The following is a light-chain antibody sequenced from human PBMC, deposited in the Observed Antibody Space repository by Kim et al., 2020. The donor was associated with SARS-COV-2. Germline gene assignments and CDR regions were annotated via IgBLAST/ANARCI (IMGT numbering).Light chain of an antibody. V-gene: IGKV1-39*01. CDR3: QQSYISPFT. Sequence: DIQMTQSPSSLSASVGDRVTITCRTSQSISSHLNWYHQKSGRAPKLLIYAASTLQGGVPSRFSGSGSETDFTLTISSLQPEDFATYFCQQSYISPFTFGPGTKVDI. J-gene: IGKJ3*01. CDR1: QSISSH. CDR2: AAS.